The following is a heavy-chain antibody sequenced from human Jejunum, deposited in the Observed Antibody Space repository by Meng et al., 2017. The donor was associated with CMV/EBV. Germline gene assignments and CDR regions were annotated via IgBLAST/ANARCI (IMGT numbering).Heavy chain of an antibody. CDR1: DSVSSNSAA. Sequence: DSVSSNSAAWTWIRQSPSRGLEWLGRTYYRSKWDNDYAVSVKSRITINPDTSQNQFSLQLNSVTPEDTAVYYCARAPRYNWNFDYWGQGTLVTVSS. CDR3: ARAPRYNWNFDY. J-gene: IGHJ4*02. CDR2: TYYRSKWDN. V-gene: IGHV6-1*01. D-gene: IGHD1-20*01.